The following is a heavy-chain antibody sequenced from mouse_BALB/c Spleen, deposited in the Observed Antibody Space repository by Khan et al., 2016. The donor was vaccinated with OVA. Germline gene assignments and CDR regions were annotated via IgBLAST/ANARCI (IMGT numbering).Heavy chain of an antibody. CDR3: ARGGAADYRNDGGAMDY. D-gene: IGHD2-12*01. V-gene: IGHV9-4*02. CDR2: INTHSGVP. J-gene: IGHJ4*01. Sequence: QVQLKQSGPELKKPGETVRISCKASGYTFTNAGMQWVQKMPGKGLKWIGWINTHSGVPKYAEDFKGRFAFSLETSASTAYLQITNLKNEDTATYFCARGGAADYRNDGGAMDYWGQGTSVTISS. CDR1: GYTFTNAG.